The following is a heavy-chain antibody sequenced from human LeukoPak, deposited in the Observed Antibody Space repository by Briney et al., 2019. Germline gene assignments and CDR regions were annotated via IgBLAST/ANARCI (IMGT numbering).Heavy chain of an antibody. CDR2: INHSGST. CDR3: AGGDNSGSYYDY. J-gene: IGHJ4*02. CDR1: GGSFSGYY. D-gene: IGHD1-26*01. V-gene: IGHV4-34*01. Sequence: SETLSLTCAVYGGSFSGYYWSWIRQPPGKGLEWIGEINHSGSTNYNPSLKSRVTISVDTSKNQFSLKLSSVTAADTAVYYCAGGDNSGSYYDYWGQGTLVTVSS.